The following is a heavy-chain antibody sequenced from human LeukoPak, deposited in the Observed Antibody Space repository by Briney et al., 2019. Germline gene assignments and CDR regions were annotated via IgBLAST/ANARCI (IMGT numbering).Heavy chain of an antibody. V-gene: IGHV4-38-2*02. J-gene: IGHJ3*02. CDR1: GYSISSGYY. CDR3: ARVDGDYAFDI. Sequence: PSETLSLTCTVSGYSISSGYYWGWIRQPPGKGLEWIGSIYHSGSTYYNPSLKSRVTISVDTSKNQFSLKLSSVTAADTAVYYCARVDGDYAFDIWGQGTMVTVSS. D-gene: IGHD4-17*01. CDR2: IYHSGST.